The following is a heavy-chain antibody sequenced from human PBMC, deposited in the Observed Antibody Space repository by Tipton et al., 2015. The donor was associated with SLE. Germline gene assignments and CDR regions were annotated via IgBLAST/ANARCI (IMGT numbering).Heavy chain of an antibody. CDR2: ISAYNGNT. CDR1: GGTFSSSV. V-gene: IGHV1-18*01. J-gene: IGHJ3*02. CDR3: ATYSSSWPDAFDI. D-gene: IGHD6-13*01. Sequence: QLVQSGAEVKKPGSSVKVSCKVSGGTFSSSVISWVRQAPGQGLEWMGWISAYNGNTNYAQKLQGRVTMTTDTSTSTAYMELRSLRSDDTAVYYCATYSSSWPDAFDIWGQGTMVTVSS.